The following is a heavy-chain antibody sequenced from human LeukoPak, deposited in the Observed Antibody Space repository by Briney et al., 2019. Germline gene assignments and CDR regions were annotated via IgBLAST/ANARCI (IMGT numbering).Heavy chain of an antibody. D-gene: IGHD4-23*01. J-gene: IGHJ4*02. Sequence: PGGSLRLSCAASGFTFSSYSMNWVRQAPGKGLEWVSSISSSSSYIYYADSVKGRFTISRDNAKNSLYLQMNSLRAEDTAVYYCARMGPYGGRIDYWGQGTLVTVSS. CDR1: GFTFSSYS. CDR2: ISSSSSYI. CDR3: ARMGPYGGRIDY. V-gene: IGHV3-21*01.